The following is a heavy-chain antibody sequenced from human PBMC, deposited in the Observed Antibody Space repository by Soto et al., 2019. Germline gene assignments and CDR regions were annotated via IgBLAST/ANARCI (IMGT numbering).Heavy chain of an antibody. CDR3: VRVTFLGSGSYFGYFCDY. D-gene: IGHD3-10*01. CDR2: TRNKPNDYTT. V-gene: IGHV3-72*01. CDR1: GFPFSDHY. J-gene: IGHJ4*02. Sequence: GGSLRLSCAASGFPFSDHYMDWVRQAPGKGLEWVGRTRNKPNDYTTEYAASVKGRFTVSRDDSENSLYLQMNSLKSEDTAVYYCVRVTFLGSGSYFGYFCDYWGQGTQVTVSS.